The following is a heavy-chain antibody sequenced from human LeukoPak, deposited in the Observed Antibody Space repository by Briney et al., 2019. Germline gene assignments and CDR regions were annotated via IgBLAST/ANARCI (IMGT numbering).Heavy chain of an antibody. CDR1: GFTVSSNY. D-gene: IGHD2-15*01. J-gene: IGHJ3*02. Sequence: GALRLSCAASGFTVSSNYMSWVRQAPGRGLEWVSIIYAGGTIYCADSVKGRFIISRDNSKNTLYLQMNSLRVEDTAVYYCARAPGIRNAFDIWGQGTMVTVSS. CDR3: ARAPGIRNAFDI. V-gene: IGHV3-53*01. CDR2: IYAGGTI.